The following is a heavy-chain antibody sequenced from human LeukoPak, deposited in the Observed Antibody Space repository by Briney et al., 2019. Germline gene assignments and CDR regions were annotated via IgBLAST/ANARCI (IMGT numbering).Heavy chain of an antibody. CDR1: GYTFINYD. Sequence: ASVKVSCKASGYTFINYDINWVRQAPGQGLEWMGWMNPDSDDADYAQKFQGRFSITMNTSITTAYMELSSLGFEDTAVYFCTRGWDSWGRGTLVTVSS. V-gene: IGHV1-8*01. CDR3: TRGWDS. J-gene: IGHJ4*02. CDR2: MNPDSDDA.